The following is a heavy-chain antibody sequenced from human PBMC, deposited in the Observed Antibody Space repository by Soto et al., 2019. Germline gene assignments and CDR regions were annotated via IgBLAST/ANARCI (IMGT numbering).Heavy chain of an antibody. CDR2: IYSSGST. V-gene: IGHV4-61*01. D-gene: IGHD5-18*01. J-gene: IGHJ4*02. Sequence: PSETLSLTCSVSGDSVSSYNYYWSWIRQSPGKGLEWIGYIYSSGSTNYNPSLESRVTISVDTSKNQFSLKLSSVTAADTAVYYCASAPGKLLIQPKFDYWGQGALVTVSS. CDR3: ASAPGKLLIQPKFDY. CDR1: GDSVSSYNYY.